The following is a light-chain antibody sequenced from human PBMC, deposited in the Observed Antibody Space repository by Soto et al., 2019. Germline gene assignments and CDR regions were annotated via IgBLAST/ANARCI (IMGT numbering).Light chain of an antibody. CDR2: DAS. J-gene: IGKJ5*01. CDR3: QQRSNWPRST. CDR1: QSVSSY. V-gene: IGKV3-11*01. Sequence: EIVLTQSPATLSLSPGERATLSCRASQSVSSYLAWYQQKPGQAPRLLIYDASNRATGIPARFSGSGSWTDFTLTISRLEPEDFAVYYCQQRSNWPRSTFGQGTRLEI.